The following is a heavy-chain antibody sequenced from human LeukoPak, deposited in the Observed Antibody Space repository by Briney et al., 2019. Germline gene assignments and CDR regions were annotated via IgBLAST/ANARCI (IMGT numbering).Heavy chain of an antibody. CDR3: ASGRDGYLPSY. CDR1: GGSISSSSYY. D-gene: IGHD5-24*01. V-gene: IGHV4-39*07. CDR2: IYYSGST. J-gene: IGHJ4*02. Sequence: PSETLSLTCTISGGSISSSSYYWGWIRQPPGKGLEWIGSIYYSGSTYYNPSLKSRVTISVDTSKNQFSLKLSSVTAADTAVYYCASGRDGYLPSYWGQGTLVTVSS.